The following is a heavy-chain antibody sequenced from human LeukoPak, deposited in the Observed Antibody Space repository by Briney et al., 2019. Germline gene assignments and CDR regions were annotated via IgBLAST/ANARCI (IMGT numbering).Heavy chain of an antibody. CDR1: GFTFSSYA. V-gene: IGHV3-48*03. D-gene: IGHD3-22*01. Sequence: QPGGSLRLSCAASGFTFSSYAMSWVRQAPGKGLEWVSYISSSGSTIYYADSVKGRFTISRDNAKNSLYLQMNSLRAEDTAVYYCARLARYSGYQLYYYYYYYMDVWGKGTTVTISS. CDR2: ISSSGSTI. J-gene: IGHJ6*03. CDR3: ARLARYSGYQLYYYYYYYMDV.